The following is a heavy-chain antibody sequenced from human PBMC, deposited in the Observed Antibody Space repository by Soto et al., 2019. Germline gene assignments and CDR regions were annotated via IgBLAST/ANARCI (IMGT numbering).Heavy chain of an antibody. CDR2: IYYSGST. J-gene: IGHJ5*02. Sequence: QLQLQESGPGLVKPSETLSLTCTVSGGSISSSSYYWGWIRQPPGKGLERIGSIYYSGSTYYNPSRKTRVTISVDTSKNHFSLKLSSVTAADTAVYYCATQEVGGSYVYTFAPWGQGTLVTVSS. V-gene: IGHV4-39*02. D-gene: IGHD1-26*01. CDR1: GGSISSSSYY. CDR3: ATQEVGGSYVYTFAP.